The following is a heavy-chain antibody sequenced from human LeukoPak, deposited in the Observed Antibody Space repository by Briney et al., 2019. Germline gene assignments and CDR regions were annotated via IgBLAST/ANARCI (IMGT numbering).Heavy chain of an antibody. CDR1: GSTFSSYS. D-gene: IGHD1-26*01. V-gene: IGHV3-21*01. CDR2: ISSSSSYI. CDR3: ARASGSYHRIDY. Sequence: GGSLRLSCAASGSTFSSYSVNWVRQAPGKGLEWVSSISSSSSYIYYADSVKGRFTISRDNAKNSLYLQMNSLRAEDTAVYYCARASGSYHRIDYWGQGTLVTVSS. J-gene: IGHJ4*02.